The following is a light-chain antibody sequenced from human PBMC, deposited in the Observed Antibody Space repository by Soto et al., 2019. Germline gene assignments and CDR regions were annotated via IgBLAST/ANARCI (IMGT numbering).Light chain of an antibody. CDR2: EVT. Sequence: QSVLTQPASVSGSPGQSITISCTGTSSDVGGYNYVSWYQQHPGKAPKLLIYEVTNRPSGVSNRFSGSKSGNTASLTISGLQAGDDTDYYCSSYTTSSTVLFGGGTQLTVL. J-gene: IGLJ7*01. CDR1: SSDVGGYNY. CDR3: SSYTTSSTVL. V-gene: IGLV2-14*01.